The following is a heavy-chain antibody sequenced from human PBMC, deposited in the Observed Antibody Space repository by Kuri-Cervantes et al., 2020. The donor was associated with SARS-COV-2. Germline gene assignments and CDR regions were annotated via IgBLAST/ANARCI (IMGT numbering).Heavy chain of an antibody. CDR1: GFTFDAFW. CDR2: IKQDGSAK. CDR3: ARGFRAGPGEYFDL. D-gene: IGHD3-10*01. J-gene: IGHJ2*01. V-gene: IGHV3-7*02. Sequence: GGSLRLSCAASGFTFDAFWMSWVRQAPGKGLEWLGNIKQDGSAKYYVDSVKGRFTISRDNAKNSLFLEMNSLRAEDTAVYYCARGFRAGPGEYFDLWGRGTLVTVSS.